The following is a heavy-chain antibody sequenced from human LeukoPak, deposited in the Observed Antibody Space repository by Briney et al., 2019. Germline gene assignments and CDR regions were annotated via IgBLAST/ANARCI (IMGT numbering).Heavy chain of an antibody. D-gene: IGHD3-9*01. V-gene: IGHV3-74*01. CDR2: INSDGSST. CDR1: GFTFSSYW. CDR3: ARGGNYDILTGYYSDY. Sequence: GGSLRLTCAASGFTFSSYWMPWVRQAPGKGLVWVSRINSDGSSTSYADSVKGRFTISRDNAKNTLYLQMNSLRAEDTAVYYCARGGNYDILTGYYSDYWGQGTLVTVSS. J-gene: IGHJ4*02.